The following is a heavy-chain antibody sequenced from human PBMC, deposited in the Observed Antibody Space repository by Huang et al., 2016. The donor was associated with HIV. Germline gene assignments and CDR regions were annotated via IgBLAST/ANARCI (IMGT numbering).Heavy chain of an antibody. D-gene: IGHD2-15*01. Sequence: EEHLVESGGGLVQPGGSLRLSCEASGFKFSNYWMQWVRQAPGKGLMWVSRIKMERRTTDYADSVKGRFTISRDNAKNTLYLQMSSLTAEDTAIYYCARAGGFEIWGQGTVVTVSS. V-gene: IGHV3-74*01. CDR2: IKMERRTT. CDR1: GFKFSNYW. J-gene: IGHJ3*02. CDR3: ARAGGFEI.